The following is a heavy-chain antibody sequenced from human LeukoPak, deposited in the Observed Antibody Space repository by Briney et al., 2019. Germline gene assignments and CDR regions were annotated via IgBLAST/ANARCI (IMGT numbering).Heavy chain of an antibody. D-gene: IGHD3-22*01. CDR3: ARQGKMIVVDY. V-gene: IGHV4-59*08. CDR2: IYYSGST. CDR1: GGSISSYY. Sequence: SETLSLTCTVSGGSISSYYWSWIRQPPGKGLEWIGYIYYSGSTNYNPSLKSRVTISVDTSKNQFSLKLSSATAADTAVYYCARQGKMIVVDYWGQGTLVTVSS. J-gene: IGHJ4*02.